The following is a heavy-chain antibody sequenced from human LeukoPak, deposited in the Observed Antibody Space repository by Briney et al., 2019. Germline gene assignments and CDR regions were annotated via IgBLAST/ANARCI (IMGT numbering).Heavy chain of an antibody. CDR2: ISGDGAKT. CDR1: GLSFDEYA. V-gene: IGHV3-43*02. Sequence: GGSLRLSCAASGLSFDEYAMHWVRQAPGKGLEWVSLISGDGAKTYYADSVKGRFTISRDNSKTSLYLQMNSLRTEDTALYYCTKDRYCTTTSCPLGYWGQGTLVTVSS. J-gene: IGHJ4*02. CDR3: TKDRYCTTTSCPLGY. D-gene: IGHD2-2*01.